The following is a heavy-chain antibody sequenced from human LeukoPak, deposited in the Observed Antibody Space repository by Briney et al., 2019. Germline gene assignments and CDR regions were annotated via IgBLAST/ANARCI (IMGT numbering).Heavy chain of an antibody. J-gene: IGHJ3*02. D-gene: IGHD1-1*01. CDR3: ARAASRLDDAFDI. CDR1: GYTFTSYA. V-gene: IGHV1-3*01. CDR2: INAGNGNT. Sequence: ASVKVSCKASGYTFTSYAMHWVRQAPGQRLEWMGWINAGNGNTKYSQKFQGRVTITRDTSASTAYKELSSLRSEDTAVYYCARAASRLDDAFDIWGQGTMVTVSS.